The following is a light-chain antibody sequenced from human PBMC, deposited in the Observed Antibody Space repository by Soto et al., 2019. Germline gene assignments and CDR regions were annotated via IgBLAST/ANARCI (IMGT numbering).Light chain of an antibody. CDR1: SSNIGNNY. CDR2: ENN. CDR3: GTWDASLSAEI. Sequence: QSVLTQPPSVSAAPGQKVSISCSGGSSNIGNNYVSWYQQLPGTAPRLLIYENNKRPSGIPDRFSGSKSGTSATLAITGLQTGDEADYYCGTWDASLSAEIFGGGTKLTVL. V-gene: IGLV1-51*02. J-gene: IGLJ2*01.